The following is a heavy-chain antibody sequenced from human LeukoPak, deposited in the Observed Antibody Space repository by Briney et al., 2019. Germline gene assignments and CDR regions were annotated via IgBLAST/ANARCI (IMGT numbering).Heavy chain of an antibody. J-gene: IGHJ4*02. D-gene: IGHD5-24*01. CDR2: IYYSGST. CDR3: ARSEMATNPLDY. CDR1: GGSISSYY. V-gene: IGHV4-59*01. Sequence: SETLSLTCTVSGGSISSYYWSWIRQPPGKGLERIGYIYYSGSTNYNPSLKSRVTISVDTSKNQFPLKLSSVTAADTAVYYCARSEMATNPLDYWGQGTLVTVSS.